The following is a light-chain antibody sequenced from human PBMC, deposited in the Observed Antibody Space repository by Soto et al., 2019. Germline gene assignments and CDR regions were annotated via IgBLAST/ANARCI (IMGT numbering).Light chain of an antibody. CDR1: QDISNY. J-gene: IGKJ2*01. V-gene: IGKV1-33*01. CDR3: QQYDNLPMYT. Sequence: DIQMTQSPSSLSASVGDRVTITCQASQDISNYLNWYQQKPGKAPKLLSYDASNLETGVPSRFSVSGSGTDFTFTISSLQPEDIATYYCQQYDNLPMYTFGQGTKLEIK. CDR2: DAS.